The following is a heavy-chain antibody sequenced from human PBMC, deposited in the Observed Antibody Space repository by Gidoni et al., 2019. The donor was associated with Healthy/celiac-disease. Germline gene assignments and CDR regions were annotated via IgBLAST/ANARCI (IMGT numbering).Heavy chain of an antibody. CDR2: ISSSGSTI. CDR3: AREIGIAPEGYFDY. D-gene: IGHD6-13*01. CDR1: GFTFSSYE. J-gene: IGHJ4*02. Sequence: EVQLVESGGGLVQPGGSLRLSCAASGFTFSSYELNWVRQAPGKGLEWVSYISSSGSTIYYADSVKGRFTISRDNAKNSLYLQMNSLRAEDTAVYYCAREIGIAPEGYFDYWGQGTLVTVSS. V-gene: IGHV3-48*03.